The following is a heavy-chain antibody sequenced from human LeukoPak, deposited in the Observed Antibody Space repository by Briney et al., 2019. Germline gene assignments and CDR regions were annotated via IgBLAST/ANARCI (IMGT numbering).Heavy chain of an antibody. J-gene: IGHJ4*02. V-gene: IGHV6-1*01. CDR1: GDSVSSNGAS. CDR3: GRETDFGVVTN. CDR2: TYYRSQQWHS. Sequence: PSQTLSLTCGISGDSVSSNGASWNWIRQSPSRGLEWLGRTYYRSQQWHSDYAPSVKGRITLSPDTSKNQFSLQLNSVTPEDTAVYYCGRETDFGVVTNWGQGTLVTVSS. D-gene: IGHD3-3*01.